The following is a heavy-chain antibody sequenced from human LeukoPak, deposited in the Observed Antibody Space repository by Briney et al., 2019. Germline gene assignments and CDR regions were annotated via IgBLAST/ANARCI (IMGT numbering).Heavy chain of an antibody. CDR1: GFTFSDYY. V-gene: IGHV3-11*04. J-gene: IGHJ6*02. CDR3: AGGLAGTNYYYGMDV. Sequence: GGSLRLSCAASGFTFSDYYMSWIRQAPGKGLEWVSYISSSSSTIYYADSVKGRFTISRDNAKNSLYLQMNSLRAEDTAVYYCAGGLAGTNYYYGMDVWGQGTTVTVSS. CDR2: ISSSSSTI. D-gene: IGHD6-13*01.